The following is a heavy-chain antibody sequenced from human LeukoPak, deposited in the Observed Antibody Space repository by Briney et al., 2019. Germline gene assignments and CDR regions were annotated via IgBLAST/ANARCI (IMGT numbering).Heavy chain of an antibody. V-gene: IGHV3-33*01. CDR1: GFGFRSYG. J-gene: IGHJ4*02. CDR3: ARDFSVGEIVAPTLGL. CDR2: IWYDGSNE. Sequence: GGSLRLSCAASGFGFRSYGMHWVRQAPGKGLEWVAVIWYDGSNEDYADSVKGRFTISRDNFKNTLYLQMNSLSAGDTAVYYCARDFSVGEIVAPTLGLWGQGTLVTVSS. D-gene: IGHD2-21*01.